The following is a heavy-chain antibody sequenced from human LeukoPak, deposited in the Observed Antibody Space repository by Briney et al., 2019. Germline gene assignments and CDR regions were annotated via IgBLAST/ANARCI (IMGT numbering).Heavy chain of an antibody. CDR3: ARVVGQLAYFDY. V-gene: IGHV4-39*07. J-gene: IGHJ4*02. D-gene: IGHD6-6*01. Sequence: SETLSLTCTVSGGSISITNYYWGWIRQPPGKGLEWVGNIYYDGSTYYNPSLKSRVTISVDTSKNQFSLKLSSVTAADTAVYYCARVVGQLAYFDYWGQGTLVTVSS. CDR2: IYYDGST. CDR1: GGSISITNYY.